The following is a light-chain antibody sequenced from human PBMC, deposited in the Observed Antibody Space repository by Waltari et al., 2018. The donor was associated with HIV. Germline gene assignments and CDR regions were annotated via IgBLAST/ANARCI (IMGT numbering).Light chain of an antibody. CDR3: AAWDDSLSGVV. CDR1: SPNIGSNY. CDR2: RTN. V-gene: IGLV1-47*01. J-gene: IGLJ2*01. Sequence: QSVLTPPPSASGTPGQWVTISCSGSSPNIGSNYVYLYQQLPGTAPKLLIYRTNQRPSGVPDRFSGSKAGTSASLAISGLRSEDEGDYSCAAWDDSLSGVVFGGGTKLTVL.